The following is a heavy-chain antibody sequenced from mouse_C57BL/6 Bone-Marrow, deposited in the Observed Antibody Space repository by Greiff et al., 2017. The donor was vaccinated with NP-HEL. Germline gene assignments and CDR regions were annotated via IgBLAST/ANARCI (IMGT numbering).Heavy chain of an antibody. J-gene: IGHJ3*01. CDR2: IDPSDSYT. V-gene: IGHV1-69*01. CDR3: AREGGLWLRLRGFAY. Sequence: VQLQQPGAELVMPGASVKLSCKASGYTFTSYWMHWVKQRPGQGLEWIGEIDPSDSYTNYNQKFKGKSTLTVDKSSSTAYMQISSLTSEDSAVYYCAREGGLWLRLRGFAYWGQGTLVTVSA. D-gene: IGHD3-2*02. CDR1: GYTFTSYW.